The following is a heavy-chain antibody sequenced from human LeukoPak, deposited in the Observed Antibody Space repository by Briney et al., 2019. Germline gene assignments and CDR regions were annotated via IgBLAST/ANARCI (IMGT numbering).Heavy chain of an antibody. J-gene: IGHJ5*02. CDR2: IRSSSET. CDR1: GFIFSQYS. CDR3: ARDAGNSGYGCDL. Sequence: GGSLRLSCAASGFIFSQYSMNWVRQAPGKGREWVSHIRSSSETFYADSVKGRFTISRDDARNSLYLQMNNLRGEDTAIYYCARDAGNSGYGCDLWGQGTLVTVSS. V-gene: IGHV3-48*01. D-gene: IGHD5-12*01.